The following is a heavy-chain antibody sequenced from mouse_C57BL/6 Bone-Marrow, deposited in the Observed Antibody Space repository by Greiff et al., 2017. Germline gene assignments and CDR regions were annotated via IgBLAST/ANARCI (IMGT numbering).Heavy chain of an antibody. CDR3: ARTLLIFAY. D-gene: IGHD1-2*01. V-gene: IGHV14-2*01. CDR1: GFNIKDYY. Sequence: VQLQQSGAELVKPGASVKLSCTASGFNIKDYYMHWVKQRTEQGLEWIGRIDPEDGETKYATKFQGKATITADTSSNTAYLQLSSLTSEDTAVYYCARTLLIFAYWGQGTLVTVSA. J-gene: IGHJ3*01. CDR2: IDPEDGET.